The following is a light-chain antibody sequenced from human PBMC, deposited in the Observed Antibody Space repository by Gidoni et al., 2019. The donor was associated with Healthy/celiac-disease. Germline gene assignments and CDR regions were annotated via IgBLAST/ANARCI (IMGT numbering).Light chain of an antibody. V-gene: IGKV1-12*01. Sequence: DIPMTHSPSSVSVSVGDSVTISCRASQSIGVWLAWYQQRPGNASNLLIYSASILHRGVPSRFSGAGSGTHFTLTISSLQPEDVGTYFCLQADSFPRTFGQGTRLEI. CDR1: QSIGVW. J-gene: IGKJ5*01. CDR2: SAS. CDR3: LQADSFPRT.